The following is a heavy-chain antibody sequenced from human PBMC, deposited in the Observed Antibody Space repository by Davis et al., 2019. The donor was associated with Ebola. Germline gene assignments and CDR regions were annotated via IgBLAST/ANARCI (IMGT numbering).Heavy chain of an antibody. Sequence: SGPTLVKPTETLTLTCTVSGFSLSNARMGVSWIRQPPGKALEWLAHIFSNDEKSYSTSLKSRLTISKDTSKSQVVLTMTNMDPVDTATYYCARIRQDSRYFVYYYYGMDVWGKGTTVTVSS. D-gene: IGHD3-10*02. CDR2: IFSNDEK. CDR1: GFSLSNARMG. CDR3: ARIRQDSRYFVYYYYGMDV. J-gene: IGHJ6*04. V-gene: IGHV2-26*01.